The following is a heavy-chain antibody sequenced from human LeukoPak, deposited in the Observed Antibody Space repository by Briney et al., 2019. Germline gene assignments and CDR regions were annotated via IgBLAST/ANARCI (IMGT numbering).Heavy chain of an antibody. D-gene: IGHD6-19*01. Sequence: LAGGSLRLSCAASGFTFSIYAMNWVRQAPGKGLEWVTVISSDGSNEYYADSVKGRFTISRDNSKNTLYLQMNSLRTEDTAVYYCATDRASKGEQWLGYLSFWGQGTLVTVSS. CDR1: GFTFSIYA. CDR3: ATDRASKGEQWLGYLSF. J-gene: IGHJ4*02. CDR2: ISSDGSNE. V-gene: IGHV3-30*03.